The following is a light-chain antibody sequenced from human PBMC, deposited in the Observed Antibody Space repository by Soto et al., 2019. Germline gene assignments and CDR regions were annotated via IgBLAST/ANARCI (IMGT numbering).Light chain of an antibody. V-gene: IGLV1-40*01. CDR3: QSYDSSLSGYV. J-gene: IGLJ1*01. CDR1: SSNIGAGYD. CDR2: VNN. Sequence: QSVLTQPPSVCGAPGQRVTISCTGSSSNIGAGYDVHWYQQFPGTAPKLLIYVNNNRPSGVPDRFSGSKSGTSASLAITGLRAGDEADYYCQSYDSSLSGYVFGTGTKVTVL.